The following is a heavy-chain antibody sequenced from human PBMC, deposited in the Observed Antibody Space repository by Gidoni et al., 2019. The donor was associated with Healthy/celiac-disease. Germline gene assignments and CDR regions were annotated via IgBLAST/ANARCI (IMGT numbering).Heavy chain of an antibody. CDR1: GFTFSSYC. J-gene: IGHJ4*02. CDR3: ARPLYGSGSYLFTFDY. Sequence: QVQLVESGGGVVQPGSSLRPSCAASGFTFSSYCMPWVRQAPGKGLEWVAVIWYDGSNKYYADSVKGRFTISRDNSKNTLYLQMDSLRAEDTAVYYGARPLYGSGSYLFTFDYWGQGTLVTVSS. V-gene: IGHV3-33*01. D-gene: IGHD3-10*01. CDR2: IWYDGSNK.